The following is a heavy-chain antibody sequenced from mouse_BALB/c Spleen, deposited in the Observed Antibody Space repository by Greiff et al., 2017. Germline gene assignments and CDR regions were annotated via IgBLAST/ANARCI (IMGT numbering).Heavy chain of an antibody. CDR1: GDSITSGY. V-gene: IGHV3-8*02. CDR3: ASRGYYYGSDYAMDY. J-gene: IGHJ4*01. CDR2: ISYSGST. Sequence: VQLKQSGPSLVKPSQTLSLTCSVTGDSITSGYWNWIRKFPGNKLEYMGYISYSGSTYYNPSLKSRISITRDTSKNQYYLQLNSVTTEDTATYYCASRGYYYGSDYAMDYWGQGTSVTVSS. D-gene: IGHD1-1*01.